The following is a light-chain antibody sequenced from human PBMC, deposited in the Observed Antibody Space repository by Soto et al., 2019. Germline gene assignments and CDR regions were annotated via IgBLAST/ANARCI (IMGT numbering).Light chain of an antibody. V-gene: IGLV2-14*01. CDR2: EVS. J-gene: IGLJ1*01. Sequence: QSALTQPASMSGSPGQSITISCTGTSSDVGGYDYVSWYQQHAGKAPKLVIYEVSNRPSGVSNRFSGSKSGSTASLIISGLQAEDEADYYCSSYSSTSSRVFGTGTKLTVL. CDR3: SSYSSTSSRV. CDR1: SSDVGGYDY.